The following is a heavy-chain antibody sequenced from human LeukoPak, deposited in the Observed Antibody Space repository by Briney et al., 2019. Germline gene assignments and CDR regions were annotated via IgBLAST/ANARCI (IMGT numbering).Heavy chain of an antibody. CDR2: INAGNGNT. CDR1: GYTFTSYA. D-gene: IGHD6-19*01. J-gene: IGHJ4*02. CDR3: ARGIGASSGWYVIDY. Sequence: GASVKVSCKASGYTFTSYAMHWVRQAPGQRLEWMGWINAGNGNTKYSQKFQGRVTITRDTSASTAYMELSSLRSKDTAVYYCARGIGASSGWYVIDYWGQGTLVTVSS. V-gene: IGHV1-3*01.